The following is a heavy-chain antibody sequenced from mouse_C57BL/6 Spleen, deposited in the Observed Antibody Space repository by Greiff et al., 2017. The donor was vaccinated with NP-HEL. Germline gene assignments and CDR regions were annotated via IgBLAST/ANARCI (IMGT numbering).Heavy chain of an antibody. CDR2: IDPSDSYT. Sequence: VQLQQPGAELVKPGASVKLSCKASGYTFTSYWMQWVKQRPGQGLEWIGEIDPSDSYTNYNQKFKGKATLTVDTSSSTAYMQLSSLTSEDSAVYDCARRWDYYGSSYRYFDVWGTGTTVTVSS. CDR1: GYTFTSYW. D-gene: IGHD1-1*01. J-gene: IGHJ1*03. CDR3: ARRWDYYGSSYRYFDV. V-gene: IGHV1-50*01.